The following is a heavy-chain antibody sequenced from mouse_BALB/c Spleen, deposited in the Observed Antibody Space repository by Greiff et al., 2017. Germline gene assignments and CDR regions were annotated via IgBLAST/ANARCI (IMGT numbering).Heavy chain of an antibody. J-gene: IGHJ2*01. Sequence: VKLVESGPGLVQPSQSLSITCTVSGFSLTSYGVHWVRQSPGKGLEWLGVIWSGGSTDYNAAFISRLSISKDNSKSQVFFKMNSLQANDTAIYYCARNGGYYGSSYLDYWGQGTTLTVSS. CDR2: IWSGGST. V-gene: IGHV2-2*02. CDR3: ARNGGYYGSSYLDY. D-gene: IGHD1-1*01. CDR1: GFSLTSYG.